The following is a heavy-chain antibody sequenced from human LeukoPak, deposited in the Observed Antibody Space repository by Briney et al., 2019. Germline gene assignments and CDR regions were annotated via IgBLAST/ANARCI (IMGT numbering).Heavy chain of an antibody. D-gene: IGHD2-8*01. CDR3: AREGNDYFDY. V-gene: IGHV3-48*03. J-gene: IGHJ4*02. CDR1: GFTFSSYE. CDR2: ISSSGSTI. Sequence: GGSLRLSCAASGFTFSSYEMNWVRQAPGKGLEWVSYISSSGSTIYYAASVKGRFTISRDNAKNSLYLQMNSLRAEDTAVYYCAREGNDYFDYWGQGTLVTVSS.